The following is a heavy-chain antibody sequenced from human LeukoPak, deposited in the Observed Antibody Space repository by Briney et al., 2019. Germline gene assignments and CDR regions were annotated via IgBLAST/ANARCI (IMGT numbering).Heavy chain of an antibody. Sequence: GGSLRLSCAASGFTFSSFWMVWVRQTPGKGLEWVANIKEDGSVKNYVDSVKGRFTISRDNAKNSLYLQMNSLRAEDTAVYYCARDRGIYNWFDPWGQGTLVTVSS. J-gene: IGHJ5*02. V-gene: IGHV3-7*03. CDR1: GFTFSSFW. CDR2: IKEDGSVK. D-gene: IGHD1-26*01. CDR3: ARDRGIYNWFDP.